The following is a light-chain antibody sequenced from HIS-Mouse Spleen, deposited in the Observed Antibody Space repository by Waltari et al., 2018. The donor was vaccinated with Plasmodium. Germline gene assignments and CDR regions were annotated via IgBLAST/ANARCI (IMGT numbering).Light chain of an antibody. CDR2: GAS. J-gene: IGKJ3*01. CDR1: QRVSSN. V-gene: IGKV3-15*01. CDR3: QQYNNWSFT. Sequence: KMMTQSPATLSVSPGERATLSCRASQRVSSNLAWYQQKPGQAPRLLIYGASTRATGIPARFSGSGSGTEFTLTISSLQSEDFAVYYCQQYNNWSFTFGPGTKVDIK.